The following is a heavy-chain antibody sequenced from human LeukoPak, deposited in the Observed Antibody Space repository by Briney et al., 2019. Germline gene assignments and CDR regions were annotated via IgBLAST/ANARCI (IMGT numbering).Heavy chain of an antibody. V-gene: IGHV3-23*01. D-gene: IGHD2-15*01. CDR1: GLTFIDHA. CDR2: ISGSGDSS. J-gene: IGHJ4*02. CDR3: AKEGGWEYCSGGSCPFDY. Sequence: GGSLTLSCLASGLTFIDHAMSWVRPPPGKGLDWVAFISGSGDSSYSTDSVKGRFTLSRDNSKNTLYLQMNSLRAEDTGVYYCAKEGGWEYCSGGSCPFDYWGQGTLVTVSS.